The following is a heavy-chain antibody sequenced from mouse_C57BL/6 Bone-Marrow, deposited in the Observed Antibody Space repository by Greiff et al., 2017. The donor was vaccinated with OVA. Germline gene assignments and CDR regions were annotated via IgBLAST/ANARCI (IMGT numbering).Heavy chain of an antibody. CDR1: GFTFSSYA. J-gene: IGHJ2*01. CDR3: ARDTPKSYFDY. CDR2: ISDGGSYT. V-gene: IGHV5-4*01. Sequence: EVKLMESGGGLVKPGGSLKLSCAASGFTFSSYAMSWVRQTPEKRLEWVATISDGGSYTYYPDNVKGRFTISRDNAKNNLYLQMSHLKSEDTAMYYCARDTPKSYFDYWGQGTTLTVSS.